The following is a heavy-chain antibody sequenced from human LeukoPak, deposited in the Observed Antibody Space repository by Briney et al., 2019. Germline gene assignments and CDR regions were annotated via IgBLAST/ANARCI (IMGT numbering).Heavy chain of an antibody. CDR1: GFTFSSYA. D-gene: IGHD1-26*01. CDR3: AKVGATRYYYYYYMDV. Sequence: PGGSLRLSCAASGFTFSSYAMRWVRQAPGKGLEWVSAISGSGGSTYYADSVKGRFTISRDNSKNTLYLQMNSLRAEDTAVYYCAKVGATRYYYYYYMDVWGKGTTVTVSS. J-gene: IGHJ6*03. V-gene: IGHV3-23*01. CDR2: ISGSGGST.